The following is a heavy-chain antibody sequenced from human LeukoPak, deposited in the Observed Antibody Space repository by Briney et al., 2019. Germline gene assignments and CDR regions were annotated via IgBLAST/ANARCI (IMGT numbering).Heavy chain of an antibody. D-gene: IGHD2-15*01. Sequence: GESLKISCKGSGYSYTSYWIAWVRQMPGKGLEWMGIIFPGDSDTTYSPSFQGQVTISADKSISTAYLQWSSLRASDTAMYYCARSVPGHEGYCSGGSCPNYYYYYMDVWGKGTTVTVSS. J-gene: IGHJ6*03. V-gene: IGHV5-51*01. CDR2: IFPGDSDT. CDR3: ARSVPGHEGYCSGGSCPNYYYYYMDV. CDR1: GYSYTSYW.